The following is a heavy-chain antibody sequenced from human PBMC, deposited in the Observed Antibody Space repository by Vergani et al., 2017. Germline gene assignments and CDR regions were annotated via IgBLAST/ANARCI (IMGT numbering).Heavy chain of an antibody. D-gene: IGHD3-3*01. Sequence: QVQLQESGPGLVKPSETLSLTCTVSGGSISSYYWSWIRQPPGKGLEWIGYIYYSGSTNYNPSLKSRVTISVDTCKNQFSLKLSSVPAADTAVYYCATSHFDFWSGYYIDYWGQGTLVTVSS. V-gene: IGHV4-59*01. CDR2: IYYSGST. CDR3: ATSHFDFWSGYYIDY. CDR1: GGSISSYY. J-gene: IGHJ4*02.